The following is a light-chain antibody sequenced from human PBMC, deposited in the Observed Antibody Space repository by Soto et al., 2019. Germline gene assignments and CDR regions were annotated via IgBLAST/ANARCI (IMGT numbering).Light chain of an antibody. CDR1: TSDFGSYNL. CDR3: CSYVGSTSFA. J-gene: IGLJ3*02. V-gene: IGLV2-23*03. CDR2: EGT. Sequence: QSVLTQPASVSGSPGQSISISCTGTTSDFGSYNLVSWYQHYPGQAPKLILYEGTKRPSGVSDRFSGSKFGGTASLTISGLRAEDEADYYCCSYVGSTSFAFGGGTKVTVL.